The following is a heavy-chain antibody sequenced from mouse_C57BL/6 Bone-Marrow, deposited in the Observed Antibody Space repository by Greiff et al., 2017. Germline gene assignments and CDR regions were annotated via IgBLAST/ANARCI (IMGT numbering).Heavy chain of an antibody. J-gene: IGHJ2*01. D-gene: IGHD2-2*01. CDR3: AGTRLRDPFDY. CDR2: ISSSSSTI. CDR1: GFTFSDYG. V-gene: IGHV5-17*01. Sequence: EVKVVEPGGGLVKPGGSLKLSCAASGFTFSDYGMHWVRQAPEKGLEWVAYISSSSSTIYYADTVKGRFTISRDNATNTLFLQMTSLRSEDTAMYYCAGTRLRDPFDYWGRGTALTVSS.